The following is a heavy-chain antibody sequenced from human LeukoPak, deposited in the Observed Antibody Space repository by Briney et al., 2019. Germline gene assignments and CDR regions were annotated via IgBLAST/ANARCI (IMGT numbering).Heavy chain of an antibody. CDR2: IYWNDDK. V-gene: IGHV2-5*01. CDR1: GFSLSTSGVG. J-gene: IGHJ3*02. CDR3: AHRPIGPFLIAARPYDAFDI. D-gene: IGHD6-6*01. Sequence: SGPTLVKPTRTLTLTCTFSGFSLSTSGVGVGWIRQPPGKALEWLALIYWNDDKRYSPSLKSRLTITKDTSKNQVVLTMTNMDPLDTATYYCAHRPIGPFLIAARPYDAFDIWGQGTMVTVSS.